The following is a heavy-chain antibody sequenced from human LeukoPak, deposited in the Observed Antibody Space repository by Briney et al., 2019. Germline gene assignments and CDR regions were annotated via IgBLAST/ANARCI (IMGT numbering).Heavy chain of an antibody. CDR1: GYSFATYW. CDR3: TRRMVSTEELDY. J-gene: IGHJ4*02. Sequence: GESLKISCKGSGYSFATYWIAWVRQMPGKGLEWMGIIYPGDSDTRYSLSFQGQVTISADKSISTAYLQWSSLKASDTAMYYCTRRMVSTEELDYWGQGTLVTVSS. D-gene: IGHD5/OR15-5a*01. CDR2: IYPGDSDT. V-gene: IGHV5-51*01.